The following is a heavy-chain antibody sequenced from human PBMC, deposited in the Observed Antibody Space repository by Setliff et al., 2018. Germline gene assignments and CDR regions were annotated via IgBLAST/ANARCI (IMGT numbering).Heavy chain of an antibody. J-gene: IGHJ4*02. D-gene: IGHD1-1*01. CDR2: ISYVGYT. V-gene: IGHV4-59*01. Sequence: PSETLSLTCSVSGDSMGDFYWSWIRQTPGKGLERIGHISYVGYTVYKPSLQSRVTISADTSKKQLSLTLTSVTVADTAVYYCARAKYGTTTYFESWGPGTLVTVSS. CDR3: ARAKYGTTTYFES. CDR1: GDSMGDFY.